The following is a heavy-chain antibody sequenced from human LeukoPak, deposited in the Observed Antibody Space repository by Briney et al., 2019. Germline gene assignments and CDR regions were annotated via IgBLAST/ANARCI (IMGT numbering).Heavy chain of an antibody. D-gene: IGHD3-10*02. V-gene: IGHV3-11*04. CDR2: ISSSGRTI. Sequence: GGSLRPSCAASGFTFSDYYMNWICQAPGKGLEWVSYISSSGRTIYYADSVKGRFTISRDNAKNSLYLQMNSLRAEDTAVYYCAELGITMIGGVWGKGTTVTISS. CDR3: AELGITMIGGV. J-gene: IGHJ6*04. CDR1: GFTFSDYY.